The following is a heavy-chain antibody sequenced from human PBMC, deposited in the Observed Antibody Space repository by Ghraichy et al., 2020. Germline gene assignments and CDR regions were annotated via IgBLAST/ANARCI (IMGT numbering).Heavy chain of an antibody. CDR1: GFTFSSYA. CDR3: ARFFDY. Sequence: GGSLRLSCAASGFTFSSYAMHWVRQAPGKGLEWVAVISYDGSNKYYADSVKGRFTISRDNSKNTLYLQMNSLRAEDTAVYYCARFFDYWGQGTLVTVSS. J-gene: IGHJ4*02. V-gene: IGHV3-30-3*01. CDR2: ISYDGSNK.